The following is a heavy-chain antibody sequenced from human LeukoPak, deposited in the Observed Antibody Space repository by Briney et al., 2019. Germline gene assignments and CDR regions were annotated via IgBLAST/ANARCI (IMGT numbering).Heavy chain of an antibody. CDR2: IYYSGST. CDR1: GGSISSYY. V-gene: IGHV4-59*08. J-gene: IGHJ4*02. Sequence: SETLSLTCTVSGGSISSYYWSWIRQPPGKGLEWIGYIYYSGSTNYNPSLKSRVTVSVDTSKNQFSLKLSSVTAADTAAYYCARGRSGYPVALNYWGQGTLVTVSS. D-gene: IGHD3-3*01. CDR3: ARGRSGYPVALNY.